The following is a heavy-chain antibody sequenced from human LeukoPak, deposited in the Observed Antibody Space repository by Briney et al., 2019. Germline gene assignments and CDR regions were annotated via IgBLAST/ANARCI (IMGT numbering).Heavy chain of an antibody. Sequence: ASVKVSCKASGYTFTGYYMHWVRQAPGQGLEWMGWINPNSGGTNYAQKFQGRVTMTRDTSISTAYMELSRLRSDDMAVYYCARSVGPTYYYDSSGCYWDYWGQGTLVTVSS. J-gene: IGHJ4*02. CDR3: ARSVGPTYYYDSSGCYWDY. D-gene: IGHD3-22*01. V-gene: IGHV1-2*02. CDR2: INPNSGGT. CDR1: GYTFTGYY.